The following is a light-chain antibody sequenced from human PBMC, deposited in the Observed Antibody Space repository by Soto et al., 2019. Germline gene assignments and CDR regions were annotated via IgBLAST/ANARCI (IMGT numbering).Light chain of an antibody. V-gene: IGKV3-20*01. CDR1: QSVSVNS. Sequence: EIVLTQSPGTLSLCPGERATLSCRASQSVSVNSLAWYQQKGGQAPRLLIYAASTRATGVPDRFSGTGSGTDFALTISRLETDDSAVYYCQQYGGSPFTFGPGTKVDNK. CDR2: AAS. J-gene: IGKJ3*01. CDR3: QQYGGSPFT.